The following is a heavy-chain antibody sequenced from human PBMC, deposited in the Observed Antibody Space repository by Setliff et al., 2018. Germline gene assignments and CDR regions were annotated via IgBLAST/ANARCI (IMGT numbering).Heavy chain of an antibody. Sequence: PSETLSLTCAVYGDSFSDYYWSWIRQPPGKGLEWIGYIKYDGTTDYNPSLDSRVTMSVDTSKNQFSLKLKSVTAADTAMYYCARLPRTVTHFDYWGQGALVTVSS. CDR2: IKYDGTT. D-gene: IGHD4-17*01. CDR3: ARLPRTVTHFDY. CDR1: GDSFSDYY. J-gene: IGHJ4*02. V-gene: IGHV4-34*01.